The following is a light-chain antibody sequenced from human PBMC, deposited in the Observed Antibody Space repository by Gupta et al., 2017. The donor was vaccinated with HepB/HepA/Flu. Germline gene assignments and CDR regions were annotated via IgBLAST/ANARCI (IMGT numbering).Light chain of an antibody. CDR1: SSDVGGYNF. CDR2: DVS. CDR3: KSYTSTSSWV. V-gene: IGLV2-14*03. Sequence: QSTPTRPASSSGSPRQWSTDPCTGTSSDVGGYNFVSWYQQHPGKAHKLMVYDVSKRPAVVSNRFSASKSGNTASLTISGRQAEDEADYYCKSYTSTSSWVFGTGTKVTVL. J-gene: IGLJ1*01.